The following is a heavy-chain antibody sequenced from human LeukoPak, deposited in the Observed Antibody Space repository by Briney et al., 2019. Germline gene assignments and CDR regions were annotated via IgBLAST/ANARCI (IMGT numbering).Heavy chain of an antibody. D-gene: IGHD3-22*01. V-gene: IGHV1-18*01. CDR3: ARDDGPNYYDSSGYGDY. CDR2: ISAYNGNT. Sequence: ASVKVSCKASGYTFTSYGISWVRQAPGQGLEWMGWISAYNGNTNYAQKLQGRVTMTTDTSTSTAYMELRSLRSDDTAVYYCARDDGPNYYDSSGYGDYWGQGTLVTVSS. J-gene: IGHJ4*02. CDR1: GYTFTSYG.